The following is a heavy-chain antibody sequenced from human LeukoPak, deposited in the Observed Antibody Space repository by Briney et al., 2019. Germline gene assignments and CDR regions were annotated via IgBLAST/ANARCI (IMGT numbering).Heavy chain of an antibody. CDR2: IYYSGST. Sequence: SETLSLTCTVSGGSISSSSYYWGWIRQPPGKGLEWIGSIYYSGSTNYNPSLKSRVTLSIDTSKNQFSLELTSVTAADTAVYYCARIGAAGTRYYFDYWGQGTLVTVSS. V-gene: IGHV4-39*07. CDR1: GGSISSSSYY. J-gene: IGHJ4*02. CDR3: ARIGAAGTRYYFDY. D-gene: IGHD6-13*01.